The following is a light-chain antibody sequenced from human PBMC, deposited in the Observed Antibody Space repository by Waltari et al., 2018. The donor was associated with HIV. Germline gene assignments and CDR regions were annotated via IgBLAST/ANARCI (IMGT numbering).Light chain of an antibody. V-gene: IGLV2-11*01. J-gene: IGLJ2*01. CDR3: CSYAGSYTLV. CDR1: SSDVGVYNY. CDR2: DVS. Sequence: QSALTQPRPVSGSPGQSVTISCTGTSSDVGVYNYFSWYQQHPGKAPKLMIYDVSKRPSGVPDRFSGSKSGNTASLTISGLQAEDEADYYCCSYAGSYTLVFGGGTKLTVL.